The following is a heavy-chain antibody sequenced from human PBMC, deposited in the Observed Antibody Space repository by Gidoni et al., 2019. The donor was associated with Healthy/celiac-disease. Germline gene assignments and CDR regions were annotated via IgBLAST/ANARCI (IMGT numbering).Heavy chain of an antibody. Sequence: EVQLVESGGGLVKPGGSLRLSCAASGFTFSSYSMNWVRQAPGKGLEWVSSISSSSSYIYYADSVKGRFTISRDNAKNSLYLQMTSLRAEDTAVYYCARDLGIAARRAPFDYWGQGTLVTVSS. V-gene: IGHV3-21*01. CDR2: ISSSSSYI. J-gene: IGHJ4*02. CDR3: ARDLGIAARRAPFDY. CDR1: GFTFSSYS. D-gene: IGHD6-6*01.